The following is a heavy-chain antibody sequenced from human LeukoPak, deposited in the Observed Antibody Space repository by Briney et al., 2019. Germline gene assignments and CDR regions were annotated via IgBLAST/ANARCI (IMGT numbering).Heavy chain of an antibody. V-gene: IGHV1-46*01. J-gene: IGHJ6*03. Sequence: ASVKVSCKASGYTFTRHYMHWVRQAPGQGLEWMGIINPSGGSTSYAQKFQGRVTMTRDMSTSIVYMELSSLRSEDTAVYYCARGPSDDSNLYYYSYMDVWGKGTTVTVSS. CDR3: ARGPSDDSNLYYYSYMDV. CDR1: GYTFTRHY. D-gene: IGHD2-21*02. CDR2: INPSGGST.